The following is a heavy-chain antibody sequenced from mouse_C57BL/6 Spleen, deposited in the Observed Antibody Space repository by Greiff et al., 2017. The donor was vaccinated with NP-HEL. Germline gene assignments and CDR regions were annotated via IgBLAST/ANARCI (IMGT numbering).Heavy chain of an antibody. CDR2: IHPNSGST. Sequence: QVQLQQSGAELVKPGASVKLSCKASGYTFTSYWMHWVKQRPGQGLEWIGMIHPNSGSTNYNEKFKSKATLTVDKSSSTAYMQLSSLTSEDSAVYSCARRSYDGYYYFDFWGQGTTLTVSS. CDR1: GYTFTSYW. J-gene: IGHJ2*01. CDR3: ARRSYDGYYYFDF. D-gene: IGHD2-3*01. V-gene: IGHV1-64*01.